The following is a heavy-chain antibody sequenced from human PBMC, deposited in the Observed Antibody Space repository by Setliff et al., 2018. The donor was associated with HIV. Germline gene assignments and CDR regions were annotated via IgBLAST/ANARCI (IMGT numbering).Heavy chain of an antibody. CDR3: ARAPGPYGDYNWFDP. Sequence: SETLSLTCNVSGVSVTTSIYYWAWVRQPPGKGLEWIGNIYDSESTYYNPSLKSRVTISVDTSKNHFSLKLNSVTAADTAVYYCARAPGPYGDYNWFDPWGQGALVTVS. J-gene: IGHJ5*02. CDR2: IYDSEST. D-gene: IGHD4-17*01. CDR1: GVSVTTSIYY. V-gene: IGHV4-30-4*08.